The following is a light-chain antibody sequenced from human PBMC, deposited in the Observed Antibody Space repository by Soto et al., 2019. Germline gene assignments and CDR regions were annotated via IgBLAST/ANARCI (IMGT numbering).Light chain of an antibody. V-gene: IGLV2-14*01. CDR3: SSYTSSSTRV. CDR2: DVS. Sequence: QRELTQPASVSGSPGQSITISCTGTSSDVGGYNYVSWYQQHPGKAPKLMIYDVSNRPSGVSNRFSGSKSGNTASLTISGLQAEDEADYYCSSYTSSSTRVFGTGTKVNVL. CDR1: SSDVGGYNY. J-gene: IGLJ1*01.